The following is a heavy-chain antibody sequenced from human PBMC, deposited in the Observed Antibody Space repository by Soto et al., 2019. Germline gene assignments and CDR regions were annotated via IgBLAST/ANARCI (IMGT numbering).Heavy chain of an antibody. CDR3: ARNRAVGIHYKPGMNV. CDR1: GYDFSTYW. D-gene: IGHD2-21*01. V-gene: IGHV5-10-1*01. J-gene: IGHJ6*02. Sequence: GESLKISCQASGYDFSTYWISWVRQMPGKGLEWMGRIDPSDFYTNYRPSFQGHVTISVDKSINTVYLQWSSLKASDTAMYYCARNRAVGIHYKPGMNVWGQGTGVTVSS. CDR2: IDPSDFYT.